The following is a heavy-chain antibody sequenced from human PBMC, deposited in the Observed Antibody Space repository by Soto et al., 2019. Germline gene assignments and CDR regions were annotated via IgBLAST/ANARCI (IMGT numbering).Heavy chain of an antibody. D-gene: IGHD1-1*01. CDR3: YRENSGGGIGS. J-gene: IGHJ5*01. V-gene: IGHV4-30-2*01. CDR2: IYHSGST. CDR1: GGSISSGGYS. Sequence: QLQLQESGSGLVKPSQTLSLTCAVSGGSISSGGYSWSWIRQPPGKGLEWIGYIYHSGSTYYNPSLRSRVTISVDRSKNQFSLKLSSVTAADTAVYYCYRENSGGGIGSWGQGTLVTVSS.